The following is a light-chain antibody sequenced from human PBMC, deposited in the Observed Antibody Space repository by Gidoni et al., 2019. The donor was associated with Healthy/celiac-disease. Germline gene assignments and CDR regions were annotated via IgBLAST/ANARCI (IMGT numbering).Light chain of an antibody. J-gene: IGKJ3*01. CDR2: DAS. CDR3: QQRSNWGFT. CDR1: QSVSSY. Sequence: PLSWSPGKRATLSGRASQSVSSYLAWYQQKPGQAPRLLIYDASNRATGIPARFSGSGSGTDFTLTISSLEPEDFAVYYCQQRSNWGFTFGPGTKVEIK. V-gene: IGKV3-11*01.